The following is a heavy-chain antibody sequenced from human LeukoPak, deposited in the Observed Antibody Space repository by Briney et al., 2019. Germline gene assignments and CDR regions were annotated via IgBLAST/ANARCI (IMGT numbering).Heavy chain of an antibody. CDR1: GFTFSSYE. J-gene: IGHJ4*02. CDR3: ARQEARNYYYEGLDY. D-gene: IGHD3-22*01. V-gene: IGHV3-48*03. CDR2: ISSSGSTI. Sequence: GGSPRLSCAASGFTFSSYEMNWVRQAPGKGLEWVSYISSSGSTIYYADSVKGRFTIDRDNSKNTVYLQMNSLRPDDTATYFCARQEARNYYYEGLDYWGQGNLVTVSS.